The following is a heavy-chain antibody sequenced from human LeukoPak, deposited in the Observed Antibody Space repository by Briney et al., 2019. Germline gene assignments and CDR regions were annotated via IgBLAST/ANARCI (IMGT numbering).Heavy chain of an antibody. J-gene: IGHJ3*02. CDR2: ISAYNGNT. V-gene: IGHV1-18*01. D-gene: IGHD6-19*01. CDR3: ARSDSSGWLDAFDI. Sequence: GASVKVSCKASGGTFSSYAISWVRQAPGQGLEWMGWISAYNGNTNYAQKLQGRVTMTTDTSTSTAYMELRSLRSDDTAVYYCARSDSSGWLDAFDIWGQGTMVTVSS. CDR1: GGTFSSYA.